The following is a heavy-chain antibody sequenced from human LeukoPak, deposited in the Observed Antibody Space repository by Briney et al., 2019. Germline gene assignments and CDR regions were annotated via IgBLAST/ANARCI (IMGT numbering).Heavy chain of an antibody. CDR3: VRDGIRDIPGVITIRYDY. CDR1: AFTFSMYW. V-gene: IGHV3-7*05. CDR2: IKEDGSDK. Sequence: GSLRLSCSASAFTFSMYWMTWVRQAPGKGLEWVATIKEDGSDKYYVDSVRGRFTISRDNAENSLYLQMNSLTAEDTALYYCVRDGIRDIPGVITIRYDYWGQGTLVTVSS. D-gene: IGHD3-10*01. J-gene: IGHJ4*02.